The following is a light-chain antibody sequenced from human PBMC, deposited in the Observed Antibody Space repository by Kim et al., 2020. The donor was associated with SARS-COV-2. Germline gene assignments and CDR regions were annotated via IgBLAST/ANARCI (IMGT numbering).Light chain of an antibody. J-gene: IGKJ4*01. Sequence: ASVGDSVTITCRASQSVTTWLAWYQHKLGKAPKLLIYKASSLAGGVPPRFSGRGSETEYTLTISGLQPDDFATYYCQQYKSYPLTFGGGTKVDIK. CDR1: QSVTTW. CDR3: QQYKSYPLT. V-gene: IGKV1-5*03. CDR2: KAS.